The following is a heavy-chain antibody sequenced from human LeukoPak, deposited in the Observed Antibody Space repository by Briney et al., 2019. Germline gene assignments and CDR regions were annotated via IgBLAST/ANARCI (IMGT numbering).Heavy chain of an antibody. CDR3: ARVHRSEGIAAAGTGASDI. Sequence: SSGKVSCKASGYTFTSYYMHWVRQAPGQGLEWMGIINPSGGSTSYAQKFQGRVTMTRDTSTSTVYMELSSLRSEATAVYYCARVHRSEGIAAAGTGASDIWGQGTMVTVSS. CDR2: INPSGGST. J-gene: IGHJ3*02. CDR1: GYTFTSYY. D-gene: IGHD6-13*01. V-gene: IGHV1-46*01.